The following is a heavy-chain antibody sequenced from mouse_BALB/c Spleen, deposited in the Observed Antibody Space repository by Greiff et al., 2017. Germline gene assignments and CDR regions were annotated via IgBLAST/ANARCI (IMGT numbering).Heavy chain of an antibody. CDR3: ARESLITTAHFDY. CDR2: INSNGGST. Sequence: EVKLVESGGGLVKLGGSLKLSCAASGFTFSSYYMSWVRQTPEKRLELVAAINSNGGSTYYPDTVKGRFTISRDNAKNTLYLQMSSLKSEDTALYYCARESLITTAHFDYWGQGTTLTVSS. J-gene: IGHJ2*01. V-gene: IGHV5-6-2*01. CDR1: GFTFSSYY. D-gene: IGHD1-2*01.